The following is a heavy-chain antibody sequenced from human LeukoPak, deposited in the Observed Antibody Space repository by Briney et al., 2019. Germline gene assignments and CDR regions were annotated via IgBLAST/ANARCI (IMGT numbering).Heavy chain of an antibody. D-gene: IGHD4-23*01. CDR1: GFTFSSYA. Sequence: GGSLRLSCAASGFTFSSYAMSWVRQAPAKGLEWVLITVAGYSETHYADSVRGRFTISRDDSSNTLSLEMNSLRADDTGTYYCVKDFCRGGNCPFPFFDSWGQGTVVTVSS. CDR3: VKDFCRGGNCPFPFFDS. V-gene: IGHV3-23*01. CDR2: TVAGYSET. J-gene: IGHJ4*02.